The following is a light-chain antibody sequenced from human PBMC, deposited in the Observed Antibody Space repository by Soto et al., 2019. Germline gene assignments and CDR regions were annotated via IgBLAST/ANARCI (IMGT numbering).Light chain of an antibody. CDR2: EVT. CDR1: SSDVGGYNY. CDR3: GSYASSGTLWV. J-gene: IGLJ3*02. V-gene: IGLV2-14*01. Sequence: QSALTQPASVSGSPGQSITISCTGTSSDVGGYNYVSWYQHPPGKAPKLMIFEVTNRPSGVSNRFSGSKSGNTASLIISGLQAEDEADYYCGSYASSGTLWVFGGGTKLTVL.